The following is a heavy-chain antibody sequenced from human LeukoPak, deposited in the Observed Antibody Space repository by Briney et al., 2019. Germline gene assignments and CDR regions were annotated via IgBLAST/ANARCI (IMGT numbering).Heavy chain of an antibody. Sequence: GGSLRLSCAASGFTFSYHAMNWVRHAPGKGLEWLAYIGVGGSTQYYGDSVKGRFTISRDDAKNSVYLQMNSLRAEDTAVYFCARDIADCSSGICNDIRFDYWGQGSLVTVSS. CDR3: ARDIADCSSGICNDIRFDY. CDR2: IGVGGSTQ. V-gene: IGHV3-48*01. D-gene: IGHD2-15*01. CDR1: GFTFSYHA. J-gene: IGHJ4*02.